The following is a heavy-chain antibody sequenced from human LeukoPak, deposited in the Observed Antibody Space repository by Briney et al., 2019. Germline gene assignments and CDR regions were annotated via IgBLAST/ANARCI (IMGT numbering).Heavy chain of an antibody. Sequence: SVKVSCKASGGTFSSYAISWVRQAPGQVLEWMGGIVPIFGTANYAQKFQGRVTITADKSTSTAYMEMSSLRSEDTAVYYCARVEMRYCSGGSCYSEDVNWFDPWGQGTLVTVSS. CDR2: IVPIFGTA. V-gene: IGHV1-69*06. J-gene: IGHJ5*02. CDR1: GGTFSSYA. D-gene: IGHD2-15*01. CDR3: ARVEMRYCSGGSCYSEDVNWFDP.